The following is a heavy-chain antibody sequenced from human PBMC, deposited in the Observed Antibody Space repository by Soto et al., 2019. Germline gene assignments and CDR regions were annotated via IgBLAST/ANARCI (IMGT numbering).Heavy chain of an antibody. CDR2: IYYSGST. CDR1: GGSSGSGGYC. V-gene: IGHV4-31*02. Sequence: SETLSLTWTVSGGSSGSGGYCWSWIRQHPGKALEWIGYIYYSGSTYYNPSLRSRVTISLDTSKNQFSLKLPSVTAADTAVYYCAREPHMSFGPYYTFAYWGQGTLVPVSS. D-gene: IGHD3-3*01. J-gene: IGHJ4*02. CDR3: AREPHMSFGPYYTFAY.